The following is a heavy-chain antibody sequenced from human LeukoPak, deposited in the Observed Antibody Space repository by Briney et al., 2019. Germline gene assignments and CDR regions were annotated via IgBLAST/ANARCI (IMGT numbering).Heavy chain of an antibody. CDR1: GYSFSGYW. J-gene: IGHJ4*02. Sequence: GESLKISCKGSGYSFSGYWIGWVRQIHGEGLEWMGIIFPRDSDTKYSPSFQGQATMSVDKSINTAYLQWSSLRASDTAMYYCVRLGDTDFWSGYYYDNWGQGTLVTVSS. CDR2: IFPRDSDT. D-gene: IGHD3-3*01. CDR3: VRLGDTDFWSGYYYDN. V-gene: IGHV5-51*01.